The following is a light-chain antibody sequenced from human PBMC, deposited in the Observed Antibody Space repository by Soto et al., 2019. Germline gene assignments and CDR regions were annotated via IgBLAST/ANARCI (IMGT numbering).Light chain of an antibody. CDR1: QSVSSSY. Sequence: EIVLTQSPGTLSLSPGERASLSCRASQSVSSSYLAWYQQKPGQAPRLLIYGASSRATGITDRFSGSGSGTDFTLTISRLEPEDFAVYYCQQYGSSALTFGGASKVEIK. CDR3: QQYGSSALT. V-gene: IGKV3-20*01. CDR2: GAS. J-gene: IGKJ4*01.